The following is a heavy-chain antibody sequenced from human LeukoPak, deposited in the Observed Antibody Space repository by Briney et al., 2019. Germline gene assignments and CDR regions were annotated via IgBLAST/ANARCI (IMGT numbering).Heavy chain of an antibody. CDR2: IIRIFGTA. J-gene: IGHJ3*02. V-gene: IGHV1-69*13. D-gene: IGHD3-9*01. CDR1: GGTFSSYA. Sequence: SVKVSCKASGGTFSSYAISWVRQAPGQGLEWMGGIIRIFGTANYAQKFQGRVTITADESTSTAYMELSSLRSEDTAEYHCARDSLPYDILTGYYRADAFDIWGQGTMVTVSS. CDR3: ARDSLPYDILTGYYRADAFDI.